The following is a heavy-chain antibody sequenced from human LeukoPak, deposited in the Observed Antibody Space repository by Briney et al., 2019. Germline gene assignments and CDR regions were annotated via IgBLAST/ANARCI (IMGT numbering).Heavy chain of an antibody. J-gene: IGHJ4*02. CDR1: GYTFTGYY. D-gene: IGHD2-15*01. CDR2: INPNSGGT. V-gene: IGHV1-2*02. Sequence: ASVKVSCKASGYTFTGYYMHWVRQAPGQGLEWMGWINPNSGGTNYAQKFQGRVTMTRDTSISTAYMELSRLRSDDTAVYYCARDPLGVVVVAATFEYWGQGTLVTVSS. CDR3: ARDPLGVVVVAATFEY.